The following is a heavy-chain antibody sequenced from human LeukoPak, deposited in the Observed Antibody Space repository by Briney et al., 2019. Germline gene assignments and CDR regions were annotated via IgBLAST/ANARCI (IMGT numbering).Heavy chain of an antibody. CDR1: GGSISSYY. CDR3: ARDLGFCSSTSCYPWFDP. V-gene: IGHV4-59*01. CDR2: IYYSGST. Sequence: SETLSLTCTVSGGSISSYYWSWIRQPPGKGLEWIGYIYYSGSTNYNPSLKSRVTISVDTSKNQFFLKLSSVTAADTAVYYCARDLGFCSSTSCYPWFDPWGQGTLVTVSS. J-gene: IGHJ5*02. D-gene: IGHD2-2*01.